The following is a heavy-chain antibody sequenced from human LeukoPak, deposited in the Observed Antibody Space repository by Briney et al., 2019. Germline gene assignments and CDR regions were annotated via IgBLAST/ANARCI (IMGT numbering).Heavy chain of an antibody. CDR3: AKEDVGRPFFDY. CDR2: ISYDGSNK. D-gene: IGHD3-10*01. V-gene: IGHV3-30*18. J-gene: IGHJ4*02. CDR1: GFTFSGYG. Sequence: PGGSLRLSCAASGFTFSGYGMHWVRQAPGKGLEWVAVISYDGSNKYYADPVKGRFTISRDNSKNTLYLQMNSLRAEDTAVYYCAKEDVGRPFFDYWGQGTLVTVSS.